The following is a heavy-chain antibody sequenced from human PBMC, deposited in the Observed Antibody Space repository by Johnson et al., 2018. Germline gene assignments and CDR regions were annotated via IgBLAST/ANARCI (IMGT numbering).Heavy chain of an antibody. V-gene: IGHV3-11*01. CDR2: ISSSGSST. CDR1: GFTFSGYY. Sequence: QVQLVESGGGLVKPGGSLRLSCAASGFTFSGYYMTWIRQAPGKGLEWVSYISSSGSSTYYADSVKGRFTISRDNTKNQLYLQMNSMRAEDTALYYCARETRRTFDAWGQGTMVTVSS. J-gene: IGHJ3*01. CDR3: ARETRRTFDA.